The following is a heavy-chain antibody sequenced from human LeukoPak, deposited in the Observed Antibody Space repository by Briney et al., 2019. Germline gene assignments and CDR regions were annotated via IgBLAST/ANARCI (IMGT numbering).Heavy chain of an antibody. CDR3: ARDGYYYDSSGYYATDY. CDR2: IYTSGST. J-gene: IGHJ4*02. Sequence: PSETLSLTCTVSGGSISSYYWSWIRQPAGKGLEWIGRIYTSGSTNYNPFLKSRVTMSVDTSKNQFPLKLSSVTAADTAVYYCARDGYYYDSSGYYATDYWGQGTLVTVSS. D-gene: IGHD3-22*01. CDR1: GGSISSYY. V-gene: IGHV4-4*07.